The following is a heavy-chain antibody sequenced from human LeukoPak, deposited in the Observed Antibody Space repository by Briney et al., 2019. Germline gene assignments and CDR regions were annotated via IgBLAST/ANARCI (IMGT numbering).Heavy chain of an antibody. CDR1: GFTFRSYS. J-gene: IGHJ6*02. Sequence: GGSLRLSCAASGFTFRSYSMNWVRQAPGKGLEWVSSISSSSSYIYYADSVKGRFTISRDNAKNSLYLQMNSLRAEDTAVYYCAGDRVVYYDSSGRPGSDYGMDVWGQGTTVTVSS. V-gene: IGHV3-21*01. CDR3: AGDRVVYYDSSGRPGSDYGMDV. D-gene: IGHD3-22*01. CDR2: ISSSSSYI.